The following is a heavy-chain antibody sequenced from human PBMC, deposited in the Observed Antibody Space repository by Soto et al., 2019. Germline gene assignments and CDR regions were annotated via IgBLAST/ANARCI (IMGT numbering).Heavy chain of an antibody. V-gene: IGHV3-7*01. Sequence: GGSLRLSCAASGFTFSSYWMSWVRQAPGKGLEWVANIKQDGSEKYYVDSVKGRFTISRDNAKNSLYLQMNSLRAEDTAVYYCARDPVLLWFGESDYWGQGTLVTVSS. CDR2: IKQDGSEK. J-gene: IGHJ4*02. CDR1: GFTFSSYW. D-gene: IGHD3-10*01. CDR3: ARDPVLLWFGESDY.